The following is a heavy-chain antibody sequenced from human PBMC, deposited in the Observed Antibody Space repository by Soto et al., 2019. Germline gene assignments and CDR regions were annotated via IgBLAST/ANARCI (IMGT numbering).Heavy chain of an antibody. CDR3: NRLLSSRSKIDY. D-gene: IGHD2-15*01. CDR1: GFSFNSYA. V-gene: IGHV3-23*01. CDR2: ISNRGDRT. J-gene: IGHJ4*02. Sequence: GGSLRLSCAASGFSFNSYAMTWVRQAPGKGLEWVSSISNRGDRTHYADSVKGRFTISRDNPKNTLDLQMDSLRGEDTAVYYCNRLLSSRSKIDYWGQGTLVTVSS.